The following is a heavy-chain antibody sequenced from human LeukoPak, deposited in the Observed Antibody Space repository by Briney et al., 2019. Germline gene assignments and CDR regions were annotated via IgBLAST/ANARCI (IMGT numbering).Heavy chain of an antibody. J-gene: IGHJ4*02. CDR3: ARGGHGHTQNDY. CDR1: GYTFTSYG. D-gene: IGHD5-24*01. V-gene: IGHV1-2*02. Sequence: GASVKVSCKASGYTFTSYGINWVRQAPGQGLEWMGWINPNTGGTNYAQSFQGRVTMTRDTSITTSYMELSSLMSDDTALYYCARGGHGHTQNDYWGQGTLVTVSS. CDR2: INPNTGGT.